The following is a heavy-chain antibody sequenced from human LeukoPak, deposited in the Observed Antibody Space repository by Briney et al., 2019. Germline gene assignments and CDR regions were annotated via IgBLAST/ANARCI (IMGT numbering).Heavy chain of an antibody. Sequence: GRSLGLSCAASGFTFSSYGMHWVRQAPGKGLEWVAVIWYDGSNKYYADSVKGRFTISRDNSKNTLYLQMNSLRAEDTAVYYCARLNYDFWSGYYFDYWGQGTLVTVSS. D-gene: IGHD3-3*01. CDR2: IWYDGSNK. CDR3: ARLNYDFWSGYYFDY. CDR1: GFTFSSYG. J-gene: IGHJ4*02. V-gene: IGHV3-33*01.